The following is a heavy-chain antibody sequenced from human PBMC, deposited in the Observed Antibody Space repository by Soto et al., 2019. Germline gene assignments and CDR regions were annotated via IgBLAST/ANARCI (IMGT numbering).Heavy chain of an antibody. V-gene: IGHV4-4*07. CDR2: IYTSGST. Sequence: QVQLQESGPGLVKPSETLSLTCTVSGGSVSSYYWSWIRQPAGKVLEWIGRIYTSGSTNYNPSLKSRVTVSVDTSKNQFSLKLSSVTAADTAVYYCARSIAAVAYDWFDPWGQGTLVTVSS. J-gene: IGHJ5*02. D-gene: IGHD6-13*01. CDR1: GGSVSSYY. CDR3: ARSIAAVAYDWFDP.